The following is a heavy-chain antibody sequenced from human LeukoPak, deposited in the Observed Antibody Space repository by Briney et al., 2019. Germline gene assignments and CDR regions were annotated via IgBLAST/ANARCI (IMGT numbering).Heavy chain of an antibody. J-gene: IGHJ4*02. Sequence: SQTLSLTCALSGDIVSSNSVTWDWIRQSPSRGLEWLGRTYYRSKWSTEYAVSVESRITINPDTSKNQVSLQLNSVTPEDTAVYYCARGTALSGRPLDYWGQGTLVTVSS. CDR1: GDIVSSNSVT. CDR3: ARGTALSGRPLDY. CDR2: TYYRSKWST. V-gene: IGHV6-1*01. D-gene: IGHD5-18*01.